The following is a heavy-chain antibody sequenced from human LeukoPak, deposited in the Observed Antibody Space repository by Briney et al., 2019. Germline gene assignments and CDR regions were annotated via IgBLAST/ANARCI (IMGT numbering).Heavy chain of an antibody. CDR2: IYSGGST. CDR1: GFTVSSNY. J-gene: IGHJ6*03. D-gene: IGHD3-10*02. V-gene: IGHV3-66*01. Sequence: GGSLRLSCAASGFTVSSNYMSWVRQAPGKGLEWVSVIYSGGSTYYADSVKGRFTISRDNSKNTLYLQMNSLSAEDTAFYYCAKEELRRITMWGYMDVWGKGTTVTISS. CDR3: AKEELRRITMWGYMDV.